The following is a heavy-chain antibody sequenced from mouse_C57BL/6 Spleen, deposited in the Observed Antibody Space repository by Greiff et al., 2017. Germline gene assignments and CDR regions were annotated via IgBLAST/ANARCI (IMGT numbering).Heavy chain of an antibody. V-gene: IGHV5-17*01. D-gene: IGHD3-2*02. CDR3: ASDSSGYYYFDY. CDR2: ISSGSSTI. J-gene: IGHJ2*01. CDR1: GFTFSDYG. Sequence: EVKLVESGGGLVKPGGSLKLSCAASGFTFSDYGMHWVRQAPEKGLEWVAYISSGSSTIYYADTVKGRFTISRDNAKNTLFLQMTSLRSEDTAMYDCASDSSGYYYFDYWGQGTTLTVSS.